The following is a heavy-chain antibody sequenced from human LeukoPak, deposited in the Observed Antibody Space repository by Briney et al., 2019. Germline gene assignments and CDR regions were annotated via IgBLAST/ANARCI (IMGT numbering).Heavy chain of an antibody. Sequence: ASVKVSCKASGYTFTSYDINWVRQATGQGLEWMGWMNPNSGNTGYAQKFQGRVTITRNTSISTAYMELSSLRSEDTAVYYCARDLTVAGTRRFDPWGQGTLVTVSS. V-gene: IGHV1-8*03. D-gene: IGHD6-19*01. J-gene: IGHJ5*02. CDR1: GYTFTSYD. CDR2: MNPNSGNT. CDR3: ARDLTVAGTRRFDP.